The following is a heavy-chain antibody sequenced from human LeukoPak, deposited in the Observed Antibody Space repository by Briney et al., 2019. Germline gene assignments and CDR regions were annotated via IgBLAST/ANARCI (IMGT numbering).Heavy chain of an antibody. J-gene: IGHJ4*02. Sequence: ASVKVSCKASGYTFTVYYMHWVRQAPGQGLEWMGWINPNSGGTNYAQKFQGRVTMTRDTSISTAYMELSRLRSDDTAVYYCARDDEWELPFDYWGQGTLVTVSS. CDR1: GYTFTVYY. D-gene: IGHD1-26*01. CDR2: INPNSGGT. CDR3: ARDDEWELPFDY. V-gene: IGHV1-2*02.